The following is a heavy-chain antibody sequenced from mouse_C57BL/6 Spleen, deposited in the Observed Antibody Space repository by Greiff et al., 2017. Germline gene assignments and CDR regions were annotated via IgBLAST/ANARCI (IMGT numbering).Heavy chain of an antibody. CDR2: IWRGGST. Sequence: QVQLKESGPGLVQPSQSLSITCTVSGFSLTSYGVHWVRQSPGKGLEWLGVIWRGGSTDYNAAFIASLSISKDNSKSQVFMKMNSLQAEDTAIYYCARKGNARLFYGMAYWGQGTSVTVSS. J-gene: IGHJ4*01. CDR1: GFSLTSYG. D-gene: IGHD3-3*01. CDR3: ARKGNARLFYGMAY. V-gene: IGHV2-2*01.